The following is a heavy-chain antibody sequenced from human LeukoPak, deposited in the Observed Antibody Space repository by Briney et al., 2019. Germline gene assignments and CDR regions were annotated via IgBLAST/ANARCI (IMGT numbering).Heavy chain of an antibody. CDR1: GGTFSSYA. J-gene: IGHJ4*02. CDR2: IIPIFGTA. Sequence: SVRVSCKASGGTFSSYAISWVRQAPGQGLEWMGWIIPIFGTANYAQKFQGRVTITTDESPSTAYMELSSLRSEDPAVYYCARGNALGWGSLLLHYWGPGTLVTVSS. V-gene: IGHV1-69*05. D-gene: IGHD7-27*01. CDR3: ARGNALGWGSLLLHY.